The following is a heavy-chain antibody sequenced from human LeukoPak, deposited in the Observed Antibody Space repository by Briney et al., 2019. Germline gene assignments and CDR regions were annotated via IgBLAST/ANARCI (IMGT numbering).Heavy chain of an antibody. CDR2: ISSSGSKT. CDR3: ARERLDLYYYYMDV. V-gene: IGHV3-11*01. D-gene: IGHD4-11*01. J-gene: IGHJ6*03. CDR1: GFTFSDYY. Sequence: GGSLRLSCSASGFTFSDYYMTWIRQAPGKGLQWVSYISSSGSKTYYADSVKGRFTISRDNAKNSLYLQMNSLRAEDTAVYYCARERLDLYYYYMDVWGTGTTVTVSS.